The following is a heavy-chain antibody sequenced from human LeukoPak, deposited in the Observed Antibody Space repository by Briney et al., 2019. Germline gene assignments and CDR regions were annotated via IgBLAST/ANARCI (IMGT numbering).Heavy chain of an antibody. J-gene: IGHJ4*02. CDR2: IWYDGSNK. V-gene: IGHV3-33*01. D-gene: IGHD3-22*01. CDR1: GFTFSSYG. CDR3: ARGPDYYDSSDYYHAY. Sequence: PGRSLRLSCAASGFTFSSYGMHWVRQAPGKGLEWVAVIWYDGSNKYYADSVKGRFTISRDNSKNTLYLQMNSLRADDTAAYYCARGPDYYDSSDYYHAYWGQGTLLTVSS.